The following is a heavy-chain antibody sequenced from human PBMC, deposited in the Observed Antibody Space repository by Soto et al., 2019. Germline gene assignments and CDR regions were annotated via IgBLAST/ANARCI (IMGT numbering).Heavy chain of an antibody. CDR3: AHKSGGSRRGWFDP. D-gene: IGHD2-15*01. Sequence: QITLKESGPTLVKPTQTLTLTCTFSGFSLSTSGVGVGWIRQPPGKALEWLALFYWDDDKRYSPSLKSRLTITKDTSKNQVVLTMTNMDPVDTATYYCAHKSGGSRRGWFDPWGQGTLVTVSS. V-gene: IGHV2-5*02. CDR2: FYWDDDK. CDR1: GFSLSTSGVG. J-gene: IGHJ5*02.